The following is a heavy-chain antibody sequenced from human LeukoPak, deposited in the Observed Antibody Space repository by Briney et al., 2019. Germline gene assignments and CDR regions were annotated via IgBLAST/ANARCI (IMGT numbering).Heavy chain of an antibody. V-gene: IGHV1-2*02. CDR1: GYTFTGYY. CDR2: INPNSGGT. D-gene: IGHD3-3*01. J-gene: IGHJ3*02. Sequence: GASVKVSCKASGYTFTGYYMHWVRQAPGQGLEWMGWINPNSGGTNYAQKFQGRVTITADESTSTAYMELSSLRSEDTAVYYCAREEWYDAFDIWGQGTMVTVSS. CDR3: AREEWYDAFDI.